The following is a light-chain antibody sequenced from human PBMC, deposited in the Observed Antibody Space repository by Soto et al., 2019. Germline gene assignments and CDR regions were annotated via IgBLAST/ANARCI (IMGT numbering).Light chain of an antibody. V-gene: IGKV3-15*01. CDR2: GAS. CDR3: QLYNKWPQT. J-gene: IGKJ1*01. CDR1: QSVSSN. Sequence: VMSKSLATVSVCTGKRATLSCRASQSVSSNLAWYQQKPGQAPRLLIYGASTRATGIPARFSGSGSGTEFTLTISSLQSEDSAVYYCQLYNKWPQTFGQGTKVDIK.